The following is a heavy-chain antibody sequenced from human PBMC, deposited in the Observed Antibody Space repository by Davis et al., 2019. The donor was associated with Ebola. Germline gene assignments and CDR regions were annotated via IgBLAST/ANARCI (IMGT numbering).Heavy chain of an antibody. V-gene: IGHV3-23*01. J-gene: IGHJ6*04. D-gene: IGHD6-25*01. Sequence: GESLKISCAASGFTFSSYAMSWVRQAPGKGLEWVSAISGSGGSTYYADSVKGRFTISRDNSKNTLYLQMNSLRAEDTAVYYCARSGSGMDVWGKGTTVTVSS. CDR3: ARSGSGMDV. CDR1: GFTFSSYA. CDR2: ISGSGGST.